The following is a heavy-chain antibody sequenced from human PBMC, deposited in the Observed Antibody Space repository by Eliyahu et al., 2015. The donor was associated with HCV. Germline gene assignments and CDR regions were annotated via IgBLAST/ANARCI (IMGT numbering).Heavy chain of an antibody. CDR1: GFTFXSYA. V-gene: IGHV3-23*01. Sequence: EVQLLESGGGLVQPGGSLRLSCAASGFTFXSYAMSWXRQAPGKXREWVSAISGSGGSTYYADSVKGRFTISRDNSKNTLYLQMNSLRAEDTAVYYCAKDHGYVRSSYYDSSGYYPLPIVFDAFDIWGQGTMVTVSS. D-gene: IGHD3-22*01. J-gene: IGHJ3*02. CDR3: AKDHGYVRSSYYDSSGYYPLPIVFDAFDI. CDR2: ISGSGGST.